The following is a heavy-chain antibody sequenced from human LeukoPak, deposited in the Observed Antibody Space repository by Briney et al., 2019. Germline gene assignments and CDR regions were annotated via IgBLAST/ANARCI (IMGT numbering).Heavy chain of an antibody. CDR1: GNYW. V-gene: IGHV3-74*01. J-gene: IGHJ4*02. CDR3: VSFYETY. D-gene: IGHD2-2*01. CDR2: INSDGSWT. Sequence: GGSLRLSCAASGNYWMHWVRQAPGKGLVWVSHINSDGSWTTYADSVKGRFTISKDNAKNTVYLQMNNLRAEDTAVYYCVSFYETYWGRGTLVTVS.